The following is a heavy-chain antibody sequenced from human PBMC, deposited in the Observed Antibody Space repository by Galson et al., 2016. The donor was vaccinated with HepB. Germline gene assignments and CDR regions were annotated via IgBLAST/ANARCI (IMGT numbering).Heavy chain of an antibody. V-gene: IGHV3-74*01. CDR2: TNNDGTST. Sequence: SLRLSCAASGFPFGSYWMHWVRQAPGKGLEWVSRTNNDGTSTTYADSVKGRFTISRDNTKNTLYLHMDTLRPEDTALYYCARDPGSFFDYWGQGSLVTVSS. D-gene: IGHD1-26*01. CDR1: GFPFGSYW. J-gene: IGHJ4*02. CDR3: ARDPGSFFDY.